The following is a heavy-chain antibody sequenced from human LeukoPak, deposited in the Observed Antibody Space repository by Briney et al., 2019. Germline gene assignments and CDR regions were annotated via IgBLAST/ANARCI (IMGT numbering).Heavy chain of an antibody. CDR2: IYHSGST. D-gene: IGHD1-26*01. CDR3: ARDPEWELEKAFDI. CDR1: GGSISSGGYY. V-gene: IGHV4-30-2*01. Sequence: RPSETLSLTCTVSGGSISSGGYYWSWIRQPPGKGLEWIGYIYHSGSTYYNPSLKSRVTISVDGSKNQFSLKLSSVTAADTAVYYCARDPEWELEKAFDIWGQGTMVTVSS. J-gene: IGHJ3*02.